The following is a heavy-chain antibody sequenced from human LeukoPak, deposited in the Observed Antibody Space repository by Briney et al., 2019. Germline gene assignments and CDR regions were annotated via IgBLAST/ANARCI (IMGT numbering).Heavy chain of an antibody. CDR3: ARGGLLWFGELFESFDY. J-gene: IGHJ4*02. Sequence: GGSLRLSCAASGFTFSSYSMNWVRQAPGKGLEYVSAISSNGGSTYYANSVKGRFTISRDNSKNTLYLQMGSLSAEDMAVYYCARGGLLWFGELFESFDYWGQGTLVTVSS. D-gene: IGHD3-10*01. CDR2: ISSNGGST. CDR1: GFTFSSYS. V-gene: IGHV3-64*01.